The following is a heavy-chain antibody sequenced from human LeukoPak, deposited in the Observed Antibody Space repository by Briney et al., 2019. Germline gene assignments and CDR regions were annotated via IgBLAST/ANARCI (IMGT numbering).Heavy chain of an antibody. Sequence: SETLSLTCAVYGGSFSGYYWSWIRQPPGKGLEWIGEINHSASTNYNPSLKSRVTISVDTSKNQFSLKLSSVTAADTAVYYCARGGYSYGYSNLDVFDYWGQGTLVTVSS. V-gene: IGHV4-34*01. D-gene: IGHD5-18*01. CDR3: ARGGYSYGYSNLDVFDY. CDR2: INHSAST. CDR1: GGSFSGYY. J-gene: IGHJ4*02.